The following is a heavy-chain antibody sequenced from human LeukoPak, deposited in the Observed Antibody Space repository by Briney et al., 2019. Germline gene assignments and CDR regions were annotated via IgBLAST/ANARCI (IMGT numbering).Heavy chain of an antibody. V-gene: IGHV2-5*01. CDR2: IYWNDDK. CDR1: GFSLSTSGVG. D-gene: IGHD3-10*01. CDR3: AHRRALLLWFGEKGGRSWFDP. J-gene: IGHJ5*02. Sequence: SGPTLVNPTQTLTLTCTFSGFSLSTSGVGVGWIRQPPGKALEWLALIYWNDDKRYSPSLKSRLTITKDTSKNQVVLTMTNMDPVDTATYYCAHRRALLLWFGEKGGRSWFDPWGQGTLVTVSS.